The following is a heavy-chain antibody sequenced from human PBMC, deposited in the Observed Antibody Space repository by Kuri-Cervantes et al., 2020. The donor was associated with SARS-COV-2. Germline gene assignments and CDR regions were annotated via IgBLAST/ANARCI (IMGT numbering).Heavy chain of an antibody. CDR2: ISWNSGSI. J-gene: IGHJ4*02. Sequence: SLKISCAASGFTFDDYAMHWVRQAPGKGLEWVSGISWNSGSIGYADSVKGRFTISRDNSKNTLYLQMNGLRHEDTAVYYCAKGGLGYCSGVSCYSQNANDYWGQGTLVTVSS. CDR3: AKGGLGYCSGVSCYSQNANDY. V-gene: IGHV3-9*01. CDR1: GFTFDDYA. D-gene: IGHD2-15*01.